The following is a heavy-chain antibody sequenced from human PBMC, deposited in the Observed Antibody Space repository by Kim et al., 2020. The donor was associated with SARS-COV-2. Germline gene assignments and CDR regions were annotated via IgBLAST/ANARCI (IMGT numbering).Heavy chain of an antibody. Sequence: NPSPQSRVTISVDPSKHQFSLKLSSVTAADTAVYYCARDGLSGELSSFDYWGQGTLVTVSS. D-gene: IGHD3-16*02. CDR3: ARDGLSGELSSFDY. J-gene: IGHJ4*02. V-gene: IGHV4-59*01.